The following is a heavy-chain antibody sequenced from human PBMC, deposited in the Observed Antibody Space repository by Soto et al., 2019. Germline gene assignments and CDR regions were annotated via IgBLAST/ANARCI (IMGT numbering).Heavy chain of an antibody. CDR3: AKGSEFSNSYTLDFDF. D-gene: IGHD6-6*01. CDR2: ISGNGGST. Sequence: PGGSLRLSCAASGFTFSSYAMSWVRLAPGRGLEWVSIISGNGGSTYYAASVKGRFTISRDNTKNTLYLQMDSLTAEDTAVYYCAKGSEFSNSYTLDFDFWGQGALVTVSS. J-gene: IGHJ4*02. CDR1: GFTFSSYA. V-gene: IGHV3-23*01.